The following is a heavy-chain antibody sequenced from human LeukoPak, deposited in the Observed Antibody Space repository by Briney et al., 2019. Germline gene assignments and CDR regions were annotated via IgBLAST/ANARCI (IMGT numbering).Heavy chain of an antibody. V-gene: IGHV3-7*01. CDR3: ARDAYGRDNWFDP. CDR1: GFTFSSYW. CDR2: IKQDGSEK. D-gene: IGHD4-17*01. Sequence: GGSLRLSCAASGFTFSSYWMSWVRQAPGKGLEWVANIKQDGSEKYYVDSVKGRFTVSRDNAKNSLFLQMNSLRAEDTAVYYCARDAYGRDNWFDPWGQGTLVTVSS. J-gene: IGHJ5*02.